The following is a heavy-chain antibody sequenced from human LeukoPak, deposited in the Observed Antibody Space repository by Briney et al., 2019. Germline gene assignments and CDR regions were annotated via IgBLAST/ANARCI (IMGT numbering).Heavy chain of an antibody. Sequence: KASETLSLTCTVSGDSIINNNFFWGWIRQPPGKELEWIGEIKHGGFTSYHPSLKSRVTMSEDTSNNQFSLKLTSVTAADTAVYYCARGLGEGYPDYWGPGTLVTVSS. J-gene: IGHJ4*02. CDR1: GDSIINNNFF. CDR2: IKHGGFT. V-gene: IGHV4-39*07. CDR3: ARGLGEGYPDY. D-gene: IGHD5-24*01.